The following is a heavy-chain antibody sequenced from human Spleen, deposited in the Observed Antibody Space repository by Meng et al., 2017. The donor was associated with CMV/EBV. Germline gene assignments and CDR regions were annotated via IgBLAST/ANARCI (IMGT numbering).Heavy chain of an antibody. Sequence: QVHSVQCAAWLKNPVPPVSASSKATDYTVTGYHMHWVRQAPGQGLEWMGWINPNSGGTNYAQKFQGRVTMTRDTSISTAYMELSRLRSDDTAVYYCARDSYYYDSSAPGAPWGQGTLVTVSS. CDR3: ARDSYYYDSSAPGAP. D-gene: IGHD3-22*01. CDR2: INPNSGGT. V-gene: IGHV1-2*02. CDR1: DYTVTGYH. J-gene: IGHJ5*02.